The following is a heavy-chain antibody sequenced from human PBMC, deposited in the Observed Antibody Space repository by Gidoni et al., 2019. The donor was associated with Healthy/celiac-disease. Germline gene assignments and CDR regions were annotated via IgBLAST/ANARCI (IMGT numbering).Heavy chain of an antibody. J-gene: IGHJ4*02. CDR2: IRSKANSYAT. Sequence: EVQLVESGGGLVQPGGSLKLPGAASGFPFSGSAMHWVRQASGKGLEWVGRIRSKANSYATAYAASVKGRFTISRDDSKNTAYLQMNSLKTEDTAVYYCTSSGWYGDDYWGQGTLVTVSS. CDR1: GFPFSGSA. V-gene: IGHV3-73*02. CDR3: TSSGWYGDDY. D-gene: IGHD6-19*01.